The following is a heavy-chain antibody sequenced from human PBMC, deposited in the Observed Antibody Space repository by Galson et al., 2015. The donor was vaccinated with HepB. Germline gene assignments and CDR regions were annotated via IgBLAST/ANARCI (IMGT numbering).Heavy chain of an antibody. CDR3: AGNFMGSIAARRAFDI. V-gene: IGHV5-51*03. CDR2: IYPGDSDT. Sequence: QSGAEVKKPGESLKISCKGSGYSFTSYWIGWVRQMPGKGLEWMGIIYPGDSDTRYSPSFQGQVTISADKSISTAYLQWSSLKASDTAMYYCAGNFMGSIAARRAFDIWGQGTMVTVSS. J-gene: IGHJ3*02. CDR1: GYSFTSYW. D-gene: IGHD6-6*01.